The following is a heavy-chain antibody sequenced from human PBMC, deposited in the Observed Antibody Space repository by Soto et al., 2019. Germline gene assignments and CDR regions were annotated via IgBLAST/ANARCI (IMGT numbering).Heavy chain of an antibody. CDR1: GFTFSSYG. V-gene: IGHV3-33*01. CDR3: ARGQYLDGMDV. J-gene: IGHJ6*02. Sequence: QVQLVESGGGVVQPGRSLRLSCAASGFTFSSYGMHWVRQAPGKGLEWVAVIWYDGSNKYYADSVKGRFTISRDNSKNTLYLQMNSLRAEDTAVYYYARGQYLDGMDVWGQGTTVTVSS. D-gene: IGHD2-2*01. CDR2: IWYDGSNK.